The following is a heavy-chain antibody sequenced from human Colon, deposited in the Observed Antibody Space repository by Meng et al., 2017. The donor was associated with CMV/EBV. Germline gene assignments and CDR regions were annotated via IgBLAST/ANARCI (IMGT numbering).Heavy chain of an antibody. V-gene: IGHV3-30*02. CDR1: GFTFSAST. J-gene: IGHJ4*02. D-gene: IGHD3-3*01. Sequence: LSLTCAASGFTFSASTMHWVRQTPGKVLEWVSFIHINGGDEQYADAVRGRFTISRDNSKNTLYLQMSSLRADDTAVYYCADDFWMERGYWGPGTLVTVSS. CDR2: IHINGGDE. CDR3: ADDFWMERGY.